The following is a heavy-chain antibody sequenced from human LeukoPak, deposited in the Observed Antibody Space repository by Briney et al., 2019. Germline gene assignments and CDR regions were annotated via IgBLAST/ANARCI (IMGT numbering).Heavy chain of an antibody. J-gene: IGHJ5*02. CDR3: ARERRSSYNWFDP. V-gene: IGHV1-2*02. Sequence: ASVKVSCKASGYTFTGYYMHWVRQSPGQGLEWMGWINPNSGGTNYAQKFQGRVTMTRDTSISTAYMELSRLRSDDTAVYYCARERRSSYNWFDPWGQGTLVTVSS. D-gene: IGHD1-26*01. CDR2: INPNSGGT. CDR1: GYTFTGYY.